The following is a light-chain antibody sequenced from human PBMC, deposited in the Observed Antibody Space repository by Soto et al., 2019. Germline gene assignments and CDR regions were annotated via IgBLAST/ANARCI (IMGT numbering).Light chain of an antibody. Sequence: QSALTQPASVSGSPGQSITISCTGTSSDVGGYNYVSWYQQHPGKAPKLMIYEVSNRPSGVSNRFSGSKSGNTASLTISGLQAEDEADYCCSSYTSSFTVFGGGTKLTVL. CDR3: SSYTSSFTV. V-gene: IGLV2-14*01. CDR2: EVS. CDR1: SSDVGGYNY. J-gene: IGLJ2*01.